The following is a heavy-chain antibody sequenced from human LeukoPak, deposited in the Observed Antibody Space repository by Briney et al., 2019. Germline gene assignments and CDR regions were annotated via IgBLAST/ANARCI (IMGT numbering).Heavy chain of an antibody. J-gene: IGHJ5*02. CDR2: ISSSSNI. D-gene: IGHD3-3*01. CDR1: GFTFSSYS. V-gene: IGHV3-21*01. Sequence: PGGSLRLSCAASGFTFSSYSMNWVRQAPGKGLEWVSSISSSSNIYYADSVKGRFTISRDNAKNSLYLQMNSLRAEDTAVYYCARDSGDDFWSGSNWFDPWGQGTLVTVSS. CDR3: ARDSGDDFWSGSNWFDP.